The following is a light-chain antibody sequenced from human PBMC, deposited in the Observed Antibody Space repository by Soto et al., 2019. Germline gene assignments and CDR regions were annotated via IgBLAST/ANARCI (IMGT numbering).Light chain of an antibody. J-gene: IGLJ7*01. V-gene: IGLV1-44*01. CDR2: TNS. CDR3: RTWDDNVNSPD. Sequence: QSVLTQPPSASGPPGQRVTISCSGRASNIGSNFVSWYQVVPGTAPKLLIYTNSHRTSGVPDRFSDSRSGTSASLDISGIQAEDEGVYFCRTWDDNVNSPDFGGGIQLTVL. CDR1: ASNIGSNF.